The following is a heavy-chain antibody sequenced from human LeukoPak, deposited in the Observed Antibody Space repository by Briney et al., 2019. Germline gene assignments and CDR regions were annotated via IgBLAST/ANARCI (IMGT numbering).Heavy chain of an antibody. CDR1: GYTFTSYA. V-gene: IGHV1-3*01. Sequence: ASVKVSCKASGYTFTSYAIHWVRQAPGQRLEWMGWINAGNGNTKYSQEFQGRVTITRDTSASTAYMELSRLRSDDTAVYYCARETYYYGSGSYNWFDPWGQGTLVTVSS. D-gene: IGHD3-10*01. CDR3: ARETYYYGSGSYNWFDP. J-gene: IGHJ5*02. CDR2: INAGNGNT.